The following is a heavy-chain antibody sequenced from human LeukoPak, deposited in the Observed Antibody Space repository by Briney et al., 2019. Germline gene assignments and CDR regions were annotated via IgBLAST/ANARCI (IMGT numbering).Heavy chain of an antibody. CDR1: GFTFSSYD. V-gene: IGHV3-13*01. Sequence: GGSLRLSCAASGFTFSSYDMHWVRQATGKGLEWVSGIGTAGATYYSGSVKGRFTISRENAKNSLYLQMNSLRAGDTAVFYCARSSGALENAFDIWGQGTMVTVSS. CDR2: IGTAGAT. CDR3: ARSSGALENAFDI. J-gene: IGHJ3*02. D-gene: IGHD7-27*01.